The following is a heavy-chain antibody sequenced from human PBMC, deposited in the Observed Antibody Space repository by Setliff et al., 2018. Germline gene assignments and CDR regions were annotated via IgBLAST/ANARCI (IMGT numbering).Heavy chain of an antibody. V-gene: IGHV1-18*01. Sequence: ASVKVSCKASGYTFNDYIINWVRQAPGQGLEWVGWISPHTGKTYFAQKLQGRVTMTTDTSTETAYMELRSLKSDDTAMYFCARGVAGASPNYYYMDAWGRGTTVTVSS. D-gene: IGHD6-19*01. CDR3: ARGVAGASPNYYYMDA. CDR2: ISPHTGKT. CDR1: GYTFNDYI. J-gene: IGHJ6*03.